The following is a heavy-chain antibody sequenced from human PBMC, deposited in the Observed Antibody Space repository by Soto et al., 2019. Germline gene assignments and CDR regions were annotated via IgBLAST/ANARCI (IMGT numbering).Heavy chain of an antibody. CDR2: VWYDGNHR. CDR3: ARHLSDNPGGYSRAFDN. V-gene: IGHV3-33*01. J-gene: IGHJ4*02. CDR1: GFSFNNFG. Sequence: GGSLRLSCAASGFSFNNFGIHWVRQAPGKGLEWVAIVWYDGNHRFYADSVKGRFSISRDSSNNTVYLQMNSLRVEDTALYYCARHLSDNPGGYSRAFDNWGQGAQATVSS. D-gene: IGHD2-2*03.